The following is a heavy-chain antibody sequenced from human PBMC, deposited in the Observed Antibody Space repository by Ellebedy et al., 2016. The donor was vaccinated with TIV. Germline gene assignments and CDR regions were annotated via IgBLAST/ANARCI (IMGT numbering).Heavy chain of an antibody. J-gene: IGHJ3*01. V-gene: IGHV3-53*01. Sequence: PGGSLRLSCAVSGFTVSSNYMNWVRQAPGKGLEWVSILYSGGTTYYADSVRGRFTISRDDSENALYLQMSSLRAEDTAVYFCASGGYAPEALDLWGQGTMVTVSS. CDR3: ASGGYAPEALDL. CDR2: LYSGGTT. CDR1: GFTVSSNY. D-gene: IGHD3-16*01.